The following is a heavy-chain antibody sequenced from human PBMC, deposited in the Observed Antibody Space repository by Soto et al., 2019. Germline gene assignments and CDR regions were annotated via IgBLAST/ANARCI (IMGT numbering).Heavy chain of an antibody. CDR2: INPSGGST. D-gene: IGHD3-3*01. V-gene: IGHV1-46*01. CDR1: GYTFTSYY. CDR3: ARDLSHTIFGVAQFDY. Sequence: GASVKVSCKASGYTFTSYYMHWVRQAPGQGLEWMGIINPSGGSTSYAQKFQGRVTMTRDTSTSTAYMELRSLRSDDTAVYYCARDLSHTIFGVAQFDYWGQGTLVTVSS. J-gene: IGHJ4*02.